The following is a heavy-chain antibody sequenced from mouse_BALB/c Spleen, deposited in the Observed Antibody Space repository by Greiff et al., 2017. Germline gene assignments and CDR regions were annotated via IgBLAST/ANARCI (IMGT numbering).Heavy chain of an antibody. Sequence: EVKLQESGPGLVKPSQSLSLTCTVTGYSITSDYAWNWLRQFPGNKLEWMGYISYSGSTSYNPSLKSRISITRDTSKNQFFLQLNSVTTEDTATYYCARDGYGFAYWGQGTLVTVSA. D-gene: IGHD1-2*01. CDR3: ARDGYGFAY. V-gene: IGHV3-2*02. CDR2: ISYSGST. CDR1: GYSITSDYA. J-gene: IGHJ3*01.